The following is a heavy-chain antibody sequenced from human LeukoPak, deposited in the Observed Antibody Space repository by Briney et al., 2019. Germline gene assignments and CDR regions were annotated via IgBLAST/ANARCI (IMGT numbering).Heavy chain of an antibody. CDR1: GYTFNVYY. V-gene: IGHV1-2*02. CDR3: ARDAGYYNYYMDV. CDR2: INPNNGGT. Sequence: ASVKVSCKASGYTFNVYYMHWVRQVPGQGLEWVGWINPNNGGTKFAQKFQGRVTMTRDTSITTTYMELSRLRSDDSAVYYCARDAGYYNYYMDVWGTGTPVTISS. J-gene: IGHJ6*03.